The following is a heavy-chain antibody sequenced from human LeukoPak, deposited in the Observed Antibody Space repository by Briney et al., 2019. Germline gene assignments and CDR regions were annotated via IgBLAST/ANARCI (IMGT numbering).Heavy chain of an antibody. D-gene: IGHD3-10*01. J-gene: IGHJ4*02. CDR2: ISSGGSTV. V-gene: IGHV3-48*03. Sequence: PGGSLRLSCAASGFTFSNYEMHWVRRAPGKGLEWVSYISSGGSTVYYADFVKGRFTVSRDNAKNSLYLQMSSLRAEDTAVYYCARGGSFVEYWGQGTLVSVSS. CDR1: GFTFSNYE. CDR3: ARGGSFVEY.